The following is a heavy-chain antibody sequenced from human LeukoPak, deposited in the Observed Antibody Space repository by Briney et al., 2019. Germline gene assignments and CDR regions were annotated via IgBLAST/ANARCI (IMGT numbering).Heavy chain of an antibody. Sequence: ESGPALVKPTQTLTLTCTFSGFSLSTSGMCVSWIPQPPGKALGWLARIDWDDDKYYSTSLKTRLTISKDTSKNQVVLTMTNMDPVDTATYYCARIPPHFVDLVDVWGQGTAVTVSS. D-gene: IGHD3/OR15-3a*01. CDR1: GFSLSTSGMC. J-gene: IGHJ6*02. V-gene: IGHV2-70*11. CDR3: ARIPPHFVDLVDV. CDR2: IDWDDDK.